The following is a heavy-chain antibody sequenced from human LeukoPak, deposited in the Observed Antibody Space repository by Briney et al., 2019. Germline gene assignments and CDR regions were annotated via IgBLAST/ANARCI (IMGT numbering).Heavy chain of an antibody. Sequence: GGSLRLSCAASGFSFSRTDMFWVRQAPGKGLEYVSSISGTRAATYYADSVKGRFTISRDNSKNTLYLQMNSLRADDTAVYYCAKDKAVVPAAIYAFDIWGQGTMVTVSS. J-gene: IGHJ3*02. V-gene: IGHV3-23*01. CDR1: GFSFSRTD. CDR3: AKDKAVVPAAIYAFDI. CDR2: ISGTRAAT. D-gene: IGHD2-2*01.